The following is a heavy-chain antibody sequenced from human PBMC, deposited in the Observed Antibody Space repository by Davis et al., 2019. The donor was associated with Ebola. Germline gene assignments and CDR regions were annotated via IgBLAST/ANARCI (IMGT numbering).Heavy chain of an antibody. J-gene: IGHJ5*02. Sequence: SETLSLTCTVSGGSISNSNYFWGWVRQPPGKGLEWIGNIYESGSTYYNPSLKSRVTISVDTSKNQFSLRLSSLTAADTAVYYCASGYCGGSSCYPWGQGTLVTVSS. D-gene: IGHD2-15*01. CDR2: IYESGST. V-gene: IGHV4-39*01. CDR1: GGSISNSNYF. CDR3: ASGYCGGSSCYP.